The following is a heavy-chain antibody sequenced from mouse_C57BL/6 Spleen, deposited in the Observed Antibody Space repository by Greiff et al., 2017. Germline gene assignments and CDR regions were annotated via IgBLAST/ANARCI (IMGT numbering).Heavy chain of an antibody. CDR3: ATYDPNYFDY. D-gene: IGHD2-3*01. CDR2: IHPNSGST. V-gene: IGHV1-64*01. J-gene: IGHJ2*01. CDR1: GYTFTSYW. Sequence: VQLQQPGAELVKPGASVKLSCKASGYTFTSYWMHWVKQRPGQGLEWIGMIHPNSGSTNYNEKFQSKATLTVEKSSSTAYMKLSSLTSEDSAVYYCATYDPNYFDYWGQGTTLTVSS.